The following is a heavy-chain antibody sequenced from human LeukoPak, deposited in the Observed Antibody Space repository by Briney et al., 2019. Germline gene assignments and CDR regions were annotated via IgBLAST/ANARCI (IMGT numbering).Heavy chain of an antibody. D-gene: IGHD2-2*01. CDR3: AKDRGPFIVVVPPATLFDY. CDR2: IRCDGSNK. CDR1: GFTFSSYG. V-gene: IGHV3-30*02. J-gene: IGHJ4*02. Sequence: GGSLRLSCAASGFTFSSYGMHWVRQAPGKGLEWVAFIRCDGSNKYYADSVKGRFTISRDNSKNTPYLQMNSLRAEDTAVYYCAKDRGPFIVVVPPATLFDYWGQGTLVTVSS.